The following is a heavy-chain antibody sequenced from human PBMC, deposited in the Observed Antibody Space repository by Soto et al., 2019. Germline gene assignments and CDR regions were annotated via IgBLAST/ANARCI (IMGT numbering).Heavy chain of an antibody. CDR3: ARASSSGWYMGGY. D-gene: IGHD6-19*01. V-gene: IGHV3-30-3*01. J-gene: IGHJ4*02. Sequence: QVQLVESGGGVVQPGRSLRLSCAASGFTFSSYGMHWVRPAPGKGLEWVAVISYDGSNKYYADSVKGRFTNSRDNSKNTLYLQTNSLRAEDTAVYYCARASSSGWYMGGYWGQGTLVTVSS. CDR1: GFTFSSYG. CDR2: ISYDGSNK.